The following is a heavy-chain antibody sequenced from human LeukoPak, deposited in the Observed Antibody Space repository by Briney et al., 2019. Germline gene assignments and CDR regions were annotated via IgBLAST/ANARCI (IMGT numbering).Heavy chain of an antibody. CDR1: GGSMSNYY. D-gene: IGHD3-10*01. CDR3: ASSVVGRGAPGWYFDL. J-gene: IGHJ2*01. V-gene: IGHV4-59*08. Sequence: SETLSLTCTVSGGSMSNYYWSWIRQTPGKGLEWIGYINYSGSTTYNPSLKSRVTISADTSKNQVSLKLRSVTAADTAVYYCASSVVGRGAPGWYFDLWGRGTLVTVSS. CDR2: INYSGST.